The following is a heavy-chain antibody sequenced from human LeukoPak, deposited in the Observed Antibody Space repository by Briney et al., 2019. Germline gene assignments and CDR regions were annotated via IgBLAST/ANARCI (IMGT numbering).Heavy chain of an antibody. J-gene: IGHJ5*02. CDR1: GFTFRSYA. CDR3: ATSVFSGGDSTRNWFDP. Sequence: PGGSLRLSCAASGFTFRSYAMHWVRQAPGKGLEWVAVISYDGSNKYYSDSVKGRFTITRDNSKSSLYLEMNSLRPEDTAVYYCATSVFSGGDSTRNWFDPWGQGTLVTVSS. D-gene: IGHD2-21*02. V-gene: IGHV3-30-3*01. CDR2: ISYDGSNK.